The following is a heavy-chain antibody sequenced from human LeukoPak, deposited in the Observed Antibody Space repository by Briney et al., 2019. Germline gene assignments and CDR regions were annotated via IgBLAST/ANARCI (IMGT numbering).Heavy chain of an antibody. CDR1: GYTFTSYG. Sequence: GASVKVSCKASGYTFTSYGISWVRQAPGQGLEWMGGIIPIFGTANYAQKFQGRVTITADESTSTAYMELSSLRSEDTAVYYCARDRDHKTARGYYYYYMDVWGKGTTVTISS. D-gene: IGHD1-14*01. J-gene: IGHJ6*03. CDR3: ARDRDHKTARGYYYYYMDV. CDR2: IIPIFGTA. V-gene: IGHV1-69*13.